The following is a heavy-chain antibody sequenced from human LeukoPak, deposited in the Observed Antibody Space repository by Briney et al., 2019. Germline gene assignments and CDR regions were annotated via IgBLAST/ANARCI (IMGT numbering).Heavy chain of an antibody. Sequence: SETLSLTCSVSGGSISSSNYYWGWIRQPPGKGLEWIGIIYYSGSTYYSPSLKSRVTISIDTSKNQFSLKLSSVTAADTAVYYCARAKANEPAARRPQGSRINWFDPWGQGTLVTVSS. D-gene: IGHD2-2*01. V-gene: IGHV4-39*01. CDR3: ARAKANEPAARRPQGSRINWFDP. CDR2: IYYSGST. J-gene: IGHJ5*02. CDR1: GGSISSSNYY.